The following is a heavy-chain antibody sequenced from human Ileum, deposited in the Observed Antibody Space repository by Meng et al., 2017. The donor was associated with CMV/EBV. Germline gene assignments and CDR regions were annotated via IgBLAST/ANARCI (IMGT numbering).Heavy chain of an antibody. CDR2: VYYIGTA. CDR3: ARHWRGYCSSSSCSSNYFDY. D-gene: IGHD2-2*03. J-gene: IGHJ4*02. V-gene: IGHV4-39*01. CDR1: GGSISNNYYY. Sequence: SETLSLTCAVSGGSISNNYYYWVWIRQPPGKGLEWIGNVYYIGTAYYNPSLNSRVAISVDLSKNQFSLNLSSVTAADTAVYYCARHWRGYCSSSSCSSNYFDYWGQGTLVTVSS.